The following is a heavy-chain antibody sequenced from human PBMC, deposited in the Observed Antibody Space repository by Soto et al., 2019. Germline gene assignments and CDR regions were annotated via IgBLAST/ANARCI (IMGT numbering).Heavy chain of an antibody. D-gene: IGHD4-17*01. Sequence: QVQLVESGGGVVQPGRSLRLSCAASGFTFSSYAMHWVRQAPGKGLEWVTVISYDGITKYYADSVKGRFTISRDNSKNALYLEMNSLGAEDTAVYYCATTGRDLGDSPNDYWGQGTLVTVSS. CDR2: ISYDGITK. CDR3: ATTGRDLGDSPNDY. J-gene: IGHJ4*02. CDR1: GFTFSSYA. V-gene: IGHV3-30*03.